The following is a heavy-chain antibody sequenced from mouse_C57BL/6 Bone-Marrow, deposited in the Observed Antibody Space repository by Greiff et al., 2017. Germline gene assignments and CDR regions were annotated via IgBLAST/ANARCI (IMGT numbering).Heavy chain of an antibody. CDR1: GYTFTSYW. V-gene: IGHV1-69*01. CDR3: ARESNWDYFDY. CDR2: IDPSDSYT. Sequence: VQLQQPGAELVMPGASVKLSCKASGYTFTSYWMHWVKQRPGQGLEWIGEIDPSDSYTNYNQKFKGKSTLTVDKSSSTAYIQLSSLTSDASAVDSCARESNWDYFDYWGQGTTLTVSS. D-gene: IGHD4-1*01. J-gene: IGHJ2*01.